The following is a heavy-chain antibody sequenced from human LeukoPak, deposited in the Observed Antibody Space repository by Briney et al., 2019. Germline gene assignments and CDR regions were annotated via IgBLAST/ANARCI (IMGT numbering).Heavy chain of an antibody. Sequence: PSETLSLTCTVSGGSVRSYSWSWIRQPPGKGLEYIGHIYNGGSPTYNPSLMGRLTMSVDTAKNQLSLHLTSVTTADTALYSCARNKGVAARHDYWGQGTLVIVSS. J-gene: IGHJ4*02. V-gene: IGHV4-59*02. CDR3: ARNKGVAARHDY. D-gene: IGHD6-19*01. CDR1: GGSVRSYS. CDR2: IYNGGSP.